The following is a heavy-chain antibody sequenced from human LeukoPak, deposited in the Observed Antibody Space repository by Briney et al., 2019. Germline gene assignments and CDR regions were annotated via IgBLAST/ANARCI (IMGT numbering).Heavy chain of an antibody. CDR3: ARQLGGSAQEFDS. CDR1: GGSISSGSYY. CDR2: IYTSGST. V-gene: IGHV4-61*02. J-gene: IGHJ4*02. Sequence: PSETLSLTCTVSGGSISSGSYYWSWIRQPTGKGLEWIGRIYTSGSTNYNPSLKSRVTISIDTSKNQFSLKLSSVTAADTALYYCARQLGGSAQEFDSWGQGTLVTVSS. D-gene: IGHD1-26*01.